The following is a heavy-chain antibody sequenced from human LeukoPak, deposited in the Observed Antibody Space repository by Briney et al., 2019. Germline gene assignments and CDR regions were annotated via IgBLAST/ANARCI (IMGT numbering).Heavy chain of an antibody. CDR3: ARADSSGYYKHAFDI. CDR1: GGSISSGSYY. V-gene: IGHV4-61*02. D-gene: IGHD3-22*01. J-gene: IGHJ3*02. Sequence: SQTLSLTCTVSGGSISSGSYYWSWIRPPAGKGLEWIGRIYTSGSTNYNPSLKSRVTISVDTSKNQFSLKLSSVTAADTAVYYCARADSSGYYKHAFDIWGQGTMVTVSS. CDR2: IYTSGST.